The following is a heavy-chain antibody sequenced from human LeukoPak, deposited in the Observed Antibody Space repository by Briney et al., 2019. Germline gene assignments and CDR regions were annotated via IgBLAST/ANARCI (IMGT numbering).Heavy chain of an antibody. D-gene: IGHD3-22*01. J-gene: IGHJ3*02. Sequence: SETLSLTCTVSGGSISSGGYYWSWIRQHPGKGLEWIGYIYYSGSTYYNPSLKSRVTISVDTSKNQFSLKLSSVTAADTAVYYCARGGPFGVYYYDSATLGAFDIWGQGTMVTVSS. CDR2: IYYSGST. V-gene: IGHV4-31*03. CDR1: GGSISSGGYY. CDR3: ARGGPFGVYYYDSATLGAFDI.